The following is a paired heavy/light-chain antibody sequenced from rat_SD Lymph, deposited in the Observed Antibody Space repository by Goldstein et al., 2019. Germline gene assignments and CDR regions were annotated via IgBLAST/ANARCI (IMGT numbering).Heavy chain of an antibody. J-gene: IGHJ4*01. CDR1: GFTFSSNW. Sequence: EVQLVESGGGLVQPGSPLKLSCAASGFTFSSNWLNWIRQAPGKGLEWVASINPDGSSTYYPDTVKGRFVVSKDNAKNTGYLQMNNLRSEDTAMYYCARTDDYYSGDGYVMDAWGQGASVTVSS. CDR2: INPDGSST. V-gene: IGHV5-35*01. CDR3: ARTDDYYSGDGYVMDA. D-gene: IGHD1-1*01.
Light chain of an antibody. CDR3: FQATHDPNT. CDR1: QSLVHSNGNTY. CDR2: KVS. J-gene: IGKJ2-1*01. Sequence: DVVLTQTPVAQPVTLGDQASISCRSSQSLVHSNGNTYLEWYLQKPGQSPQLLIYKVSNRFSGVPDRFIGSGSGSDFTLKISRVEPEDLGVYYCFQATHDPNTFGAGTKLELK. V-gene: IGKV1S23*01.